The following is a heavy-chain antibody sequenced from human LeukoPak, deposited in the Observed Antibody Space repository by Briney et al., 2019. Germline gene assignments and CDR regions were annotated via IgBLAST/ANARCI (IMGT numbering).Heavy chain of an antibody. Sequence: SVKVSCKASGGTFSSYAISWVRQAPGQGLEWMGRIIPILGIANYAQKFQGRVTITADKSTSTAYMELSSLRSEDTAVYYCARIGETGAFDIWGQGTMVTVSS. V-gene: IGHV1-69*04. J-gene: IGHJ3*02. CDR3: ARIGETGAFDI. CDR1: GGTFSSYA. CDR2: IIPILGIA. D-gene: IGHD2-21*01.